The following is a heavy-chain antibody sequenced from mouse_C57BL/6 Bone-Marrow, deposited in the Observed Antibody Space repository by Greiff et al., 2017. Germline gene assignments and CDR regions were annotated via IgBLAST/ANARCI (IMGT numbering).Heavy chain of an antibody. V-gene: IGHV5-4*01. CDR1: GFTFSSYA. Sequence: EVQVVESGGGLVKPGGSLKLSCAASGFTFSSYAMSWVRQTPEKRLEWVATISDGGSYTYYPDNVKGRFTISSDNAKNNLYLQMSHLKSEDTAMYYCARVHYSNYVGAMDYWGQGTSVTVSS. D-gene: IGHD2-5*01. CDR3: ARVHYSNYVGAMDY. J-gene: IGHJ4*01. CDR2: ISDGGSYT.